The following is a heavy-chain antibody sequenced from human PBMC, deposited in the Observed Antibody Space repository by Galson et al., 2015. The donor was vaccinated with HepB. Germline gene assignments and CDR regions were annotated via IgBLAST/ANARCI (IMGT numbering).Heavy chain of an antibody. Sequence: SLRLSCAASGFTFSSYAMHWVRQAPGKGLEYVSAISSNGGSTYYANSVKGRFTISRDNSKNTLYLQMGSLRAEDMAVYYCARTASLYDNFDYWGQGTLVTVSS. J-gene: IGHJ4*02. V-gene: IGHV3-64*01. CDR3: ARTASLYDNFDY. D-gene: IGHD2/OR15-2a*01. CDR2: ISSNGGST. CDR1: GFTFSSYA.